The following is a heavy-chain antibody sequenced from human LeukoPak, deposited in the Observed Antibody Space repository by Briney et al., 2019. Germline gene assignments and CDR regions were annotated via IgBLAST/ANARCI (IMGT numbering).Heavy chain of an antibody. CDR1: RYTFTGYY. D-gene: IGHD3-16*01. V-gene: IGHV1-2*02. CDR3: SRGSGISFGGIDY. J-gene: IGHJ4*02. Sequence: ASVKVSCKASRYTFTGYYLHWVRQAPGQGLEWMGWIHPKSGDTHYAQKFLGRVTLTRDTSTTIVYMELRWLTSDDTAVYYCSRGSGISFGGIDYWGQGTLVTVSS. CDR2: IHPKSGDT.